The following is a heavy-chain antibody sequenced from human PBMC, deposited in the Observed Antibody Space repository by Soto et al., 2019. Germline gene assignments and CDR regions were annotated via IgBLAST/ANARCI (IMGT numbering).Heavy chain of an antibody. CDR1: GFTFSTYW. CDR2: LDNDGTNT. D-gene: IGHD3-16*01. Sequence: EVQLVESGGGLVQPGGSLRLSCAASGFTFSTYWMHWVRQAPGKGLVWVSRLDNDGTNTRYADSVKGRFTVSRDNGKNTVYLQMDSLRAEDTAVYYCARDRGTYFDYWGQGTLVTVSS. J-gene: IGHJ4*02. CDR3: ARDRGTYFDY. V-gene: IGHV3-74*01.